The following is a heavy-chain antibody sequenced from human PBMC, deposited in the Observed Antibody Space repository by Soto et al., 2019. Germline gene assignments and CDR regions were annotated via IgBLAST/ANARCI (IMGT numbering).Heavy chain of an antibody. V-gene: IGHV3-23*01. CDR2: ISGSGGST. Sequence: GGSLRLSCAASGFTFSSYAMSWVRQAPGKGLEWVSAISGSGGSTYYADSVKGRFTISRDNSKNTLYLQMNSLRAEDTAVYYCAKGERDSGYDIYYYYYYMDVWGKGTTVTVSS. CDR3: AKGERDSGYDIYYYYYYMDV. D-gene: IGHD5-12*01. CDR1: GFTFSSYA. J-gene: IGHJ6*03.